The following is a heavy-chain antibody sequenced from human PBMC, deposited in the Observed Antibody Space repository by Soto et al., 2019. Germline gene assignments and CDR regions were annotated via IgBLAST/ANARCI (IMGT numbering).Heavy chain of an antibody. CDR1: GGTFSSYA. D-gene: IGHD5-12*01. J-gene: IGHJ5*02. CDR2: IIPIFGTA. Sequence: GASVKVSCKASGGTFSSYAISWVRQAPGQGLEWMGGIIPIFGTANYAQKFQGRVTITADESTSTAYMELSSLRSEDTAVYYCARGYSGYDPNWFDPWGQGTLVTVSS. CDR3: ARGYSGYDPNWFDP. V-gene: IGHV1-69*13.